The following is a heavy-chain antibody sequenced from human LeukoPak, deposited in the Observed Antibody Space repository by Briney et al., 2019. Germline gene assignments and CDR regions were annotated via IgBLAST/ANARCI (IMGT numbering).Heavy chain of an antibody. V-gene: IGHV3-7*01. CDR3: AREIGYSSGWPTYYFDY. J-gene: IGHJ4*02. Sequence: GGSLRLSCAASGFTFSSYWMSWVRQAPGKGLEWVANIKQDGSEKYYVDSVKDRFTISRDNAKNSLYLQMNSLRAKDTAVYYCAREIGYSSGWPTYYFDYWGQGTLVTVSS. D-gene: IGHD6-19*01. CDR2: IKQDGSEK. CDR1: GFTFSSYW.